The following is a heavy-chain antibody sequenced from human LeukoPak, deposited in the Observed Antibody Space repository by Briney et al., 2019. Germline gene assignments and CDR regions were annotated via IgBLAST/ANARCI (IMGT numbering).Heavy chain of an antibody. J-gene: IGHJ2*01. V-gene: IGHV4-61*08. CDR2: IYYSGST. Sequence: NPSQTLSLTCTVSGGSISSGGYYWSWIRQHPGKGLEWIGYIYYSGSTNYNPSLKSRVTISVDTSKNQFSLKLSSVTAADTAVYYCARAQPSQDPITMIVVVKYFDLWGRGTLVTVSS. D-gene: IGHD3-22*01. CDR1: GGSISSGGYY. CDR3: ARAQPSQDPITMIVVVKYFDL.